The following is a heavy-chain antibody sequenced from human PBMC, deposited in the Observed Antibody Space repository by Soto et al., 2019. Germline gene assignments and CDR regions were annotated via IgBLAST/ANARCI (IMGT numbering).Heavy chain of an antibody. V-gene: IGHV3-23*01. CDR2: ISGSGAHT. Sequence: EVQLLESGGGLVQPGGSRRLSGPASGFTFGSYGMGWARRAQGKGRGWVASISGSGAHTNYADSVKGRFSISRDSSKNTLYLQMNTLRPEDTAIYYCAARPLAENAHIFDYWGQGTLVTVSS. J-gene: IGHJ4*02. CDR1: GFTFGSYG. D-gene: IGHD2-21*01. CDR3: AARPLAENAHIFDY.